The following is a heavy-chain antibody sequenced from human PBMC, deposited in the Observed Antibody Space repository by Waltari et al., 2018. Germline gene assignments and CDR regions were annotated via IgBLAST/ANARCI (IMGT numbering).Heavy chain of an antibody. CDR2: MNPNMGNT. D-gene: IGHD6-13*01. CDR3: ARTARVAAAGTGYYYYYMDV. V-gene: IGHV1-8*01. J-gene: IGHJ6*03. CDR1: GYTFTSYD. Sequence: QVQLVQSGAEVKKPGASVKVSCKASGYTFTSYDINWVRQATGQGLEWMGWMNPNMGNTGYAMKFQGRVTMTRTTSISTAYMELSSLRSEDTAVYYCARTARVAAAGTGYYYYYMDVWGKGTTVTVSS.